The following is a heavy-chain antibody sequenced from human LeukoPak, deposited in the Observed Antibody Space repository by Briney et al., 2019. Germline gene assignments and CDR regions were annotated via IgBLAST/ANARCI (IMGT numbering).Heavy chain of an antibody. Sequence: SETLSLTCTVSDDSITNYYWSWIRQPPGKGLEWIGYIFYSGNTYYNPSLESRVTISVDTSKNQFSLRLSSVTAADTAFYYCARHGNIVVVVAARGFDPWGQGTLVTVSS. CDR1: DDSITNYY. CDR3: ARHGNIVVVVAARGFDP. V-gene: IGHV4-59*04. D-gene: IGHD2-15*01. CDR2: IFYSGNT. J-gene: IGHJ5*02.